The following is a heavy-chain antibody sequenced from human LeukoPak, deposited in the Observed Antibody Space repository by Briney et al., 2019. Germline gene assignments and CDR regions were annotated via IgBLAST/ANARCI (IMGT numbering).Heavy chain of an antibody. J-gene: IGHJ5*02. D-gene: IGHD1-26*01. Sequence: GGSLRLSCAASGFTFSTYWMHWVRQVPGKGLVWVSRTGPDGTTKDYADSVNGRFTISRDNAKNMMYLHMNSLRVEDTAVYYCVRAATGSYRLDRWGQGTLVTVSS. CDR3: VRAATGSYRLDR. CDR1: GFTFSTYW. CDR2: TGPDGTTK. V-gene: IGHV3-74*01.